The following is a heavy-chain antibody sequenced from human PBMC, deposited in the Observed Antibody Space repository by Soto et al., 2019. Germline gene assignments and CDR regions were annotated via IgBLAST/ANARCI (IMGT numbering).Heavy chain of an antibody. CDR3: ARESDIVVVPASRYYYYGMGV. D-gene: IGHD2-2*01. CDR2: ISAYNGNT. CDR1: GYTFTSYG. Sequence: QVQLVQSGAEVKKPGASVKVSCKASGYTFTSYGISWVRQAPGQGLEWMGWISAYNGNTNYAQKLQGRVTMTTDTCTSTAYMELRSLRSDDTAVYYCARESDIVVVPASRYYYYGMGVWGQGTTVTVSS. V-gene: IGHV1-18*01. J-gene: IGHJ6*02.